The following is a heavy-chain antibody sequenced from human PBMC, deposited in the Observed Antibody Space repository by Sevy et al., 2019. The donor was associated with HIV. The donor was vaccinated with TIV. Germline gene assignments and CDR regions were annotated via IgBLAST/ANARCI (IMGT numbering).Heavy chain of an antibody. CDR1: GFSFSTYD. J-gene: IGHJ4*02. Sequence: GGSLRLSCPASGFSFSTYDMHWVRQAPGKGLEWAAAISYDGSKKYYADSVKGRFTISRANSKNTLYLEINGLRPGDMATYYTAIDWGGASDSYVYFDPWGQGALVTVSS. CDR3: AIDWGGASDSYVYFDP. D-gene: IGHD3-16*01. CDR2: ISYDGSKK. V-gene: IGHV3-30*03.